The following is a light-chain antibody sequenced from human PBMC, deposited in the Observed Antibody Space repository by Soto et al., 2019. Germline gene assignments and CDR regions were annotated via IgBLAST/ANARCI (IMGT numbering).Light chain of an antibody. CDR2: DVT. CDR3: CSYAGTYVV. J-gene: IGLJ2*01. Sequence: QSALTQPRSVSGSPGQSVTISCTGTSSDVGGYNYVSWYQQHPGKAPKLMIYDVTKRPSGVPDHFSGSKSGNTASLTISGLQAEDEADYYCCSYAGTYVVFGGGTQLTVL. CDR1: SSDVGGYNY. V-gene: IGLV2-11*01.